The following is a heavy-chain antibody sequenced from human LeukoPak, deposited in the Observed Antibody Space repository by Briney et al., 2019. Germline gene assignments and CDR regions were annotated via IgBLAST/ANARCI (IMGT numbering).Heavy chain of an antibody. Sequence: SVEVSCKASGGTFSSYAISWVRQAPGQGLEWMGGIIPIFGTANYAQKFQGRVTITADESTSTAYMELSSLRSEDTAVYYCARDAVAARLRSYYYYMDVWGKGTTVTVSS. CDR1: GGTFSSYA. CDR3: ARDAVAARLRSYYYYMDV. J-gene: IGHJ6*03. CDR2: IIPIFGTA. D-gene: IGHD6-6*01. V-gene: IGHV1-69*13.